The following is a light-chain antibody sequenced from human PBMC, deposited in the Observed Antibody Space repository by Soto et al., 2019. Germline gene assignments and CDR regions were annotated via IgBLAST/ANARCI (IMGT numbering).Light chain of an antibody. CDR1: SSDVGGYNY. CDR2: DVS. V-gene: IGLV2-11*01. CDR3: CSYVGRNTYV. J-gene: IGLJ1*01. Sequence: QSVLTQPRSASGSPGQSITISCTGTSSDVGGYNYVSGYQQHPAKAPKLIIFDVSKRPAGVPNRFSGYKSGNTASLNISGLRAEDEADYYCCSYVGRNTYVFGTGTKVTVL.